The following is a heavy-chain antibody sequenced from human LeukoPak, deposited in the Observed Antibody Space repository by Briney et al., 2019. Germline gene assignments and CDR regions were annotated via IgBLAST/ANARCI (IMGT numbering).Heavy chain of an antibody. CDR3: AGWSRRSGYYYYYMDV. V-gene: IGHV4-34*01. D-gene: IGHD3-3*01. CDR1: GGSFSDYY. CDR2: INHSGST. Sequence: SETLSLTCAVYGGSFSDYYWSWIRQPPGKGLEWIGEINHSGSTNYNPSLKSRVTISVDTSKNQFSLKLSSVTAADTAVYYCAGWSRRSGYYYYYMDVWGKGTTVTISS. J-gene: IGHJ6*03.